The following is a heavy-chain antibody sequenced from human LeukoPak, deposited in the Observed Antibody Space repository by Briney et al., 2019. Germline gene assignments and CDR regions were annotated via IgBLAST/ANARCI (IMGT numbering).Heavy chain of an antibody. CDR2: IYYSGST. D-gene: IGHD3-9*01. V-gene: IGHV4-61*01. J-gene: IGHJ4*02. CDR1: GGSVSSGSYY. CDR3: ARETRWYDILTGYYQNNFDY. Sequence: SETLSLTCTVSGGSVSSGSYYWSWIRQPPAKGLEWIGYIYYSGSTNYNPSLKSRVTISVDTSKNQFSLKLSSVTAADTAVYYCARETRWYDILTGYYQNNFDYWGQGTLVTVSS.